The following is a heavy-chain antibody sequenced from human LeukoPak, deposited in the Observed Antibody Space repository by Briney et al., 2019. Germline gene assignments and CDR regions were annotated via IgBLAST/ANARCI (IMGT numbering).Heavy chain of an antibody. V-gene: IGHV3-48*03. CDR1: GFIFRSYE. CDR2: ISGSGSSI. D-gene: IGHD3-16*01. Sequence: GGSLRLSCAASGFIFRSYEMKWVRQAPGKGLEWISYISGSGSSIFYADSVKGRFTISRDNAKNSLDLQMNNLRVEDTAVHYCARLGSLPYFDSWGQGALVTVSS. J-gene: IGHJ4*02. CDR3: ARLGSLPYFDS.